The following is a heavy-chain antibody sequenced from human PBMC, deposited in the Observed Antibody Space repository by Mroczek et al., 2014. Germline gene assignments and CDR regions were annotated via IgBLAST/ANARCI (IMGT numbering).Heavy chain of an antibody. CDR1: GGSFSGYY. CDR2: INHSGST. Sequence: QVQLQQWGAGLLKPSETLSLTCAVYGGSFSGYYWSWIRQPPGKGLEWIGEINHSGSTNYNPSLKSRVTISVDTSKNQFSLKLSSVTAADTAVYYCATFYFARGYCSSTSCYLTDYWGQGTLVTVSS. CDR3: ATFYFARGYCSSTSCYLTDY. J-gene: IGHJ4*02. D-gene: IGHD2-2*01. V-gene: IGHV4-34*01.